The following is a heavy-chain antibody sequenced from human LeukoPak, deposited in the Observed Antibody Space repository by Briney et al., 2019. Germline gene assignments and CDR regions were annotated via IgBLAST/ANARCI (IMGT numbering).Heavy chain of an antibody. CDR1: GFTFRTYG. CDR2: IRYDGSNK. V-gene: IGHV3-30*02. CDR3: ARELSAMVPDY. D-gene: IGHD5-18*01. J-gene: IGHJ4*02. Sequence: GGSLRLSSAASGFTFRTYGMHWVRQAPGKGPEWVAVIRYDGSNKNYGDSVKGRFTISRDNSKNTLYLQMNSLRAEDTAVYYCARELSAMVPDYWGQGTLLTVSS.